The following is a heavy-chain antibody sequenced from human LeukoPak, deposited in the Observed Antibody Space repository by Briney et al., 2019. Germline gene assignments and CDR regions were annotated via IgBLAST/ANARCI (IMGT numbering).Heavy chain of an antibody. CDR2: ISAYNGNT. V-gene: IGHV1-18*01. D-gene: IGHD1-26*01. J-gene: IGHJ5*02. CDR1: GYTFTNYI. Sequence: ASVKVSCKASGYTFTNYIISWVRQAPGQGLEWMGWISAYNGNTNYAQKFQGRVTMTTDTSTATAYMELRSLRSDDTAVYYCARGGNYFRFDPWGQGTLVTVSS. CDR3: ARGGNYFRFDP.